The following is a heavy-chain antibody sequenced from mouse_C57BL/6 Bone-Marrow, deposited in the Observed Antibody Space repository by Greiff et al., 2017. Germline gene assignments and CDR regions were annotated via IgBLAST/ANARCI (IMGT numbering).Heavy chain of an antibody. D-gene: IGHD1-1*01. J-gene: IGHJ1*03. CDR3: ARKGFYYYGSAWYFDV. Sequence: EVQLVESGGGLVQPGGSLKLSCAASGFTFSDYYMYWVRQTPEKRLEWVAYISNGGGSTYYPDTVKGRFAITRDNAKNTLYLQMSRLKSEDTAMYYCARKGFYYYGSAWYFDVWGTGTTVTVSS. CDR1: GFTFSDYY. V-gene: IGHV5-12*01. CDR2: ISNGGGST.